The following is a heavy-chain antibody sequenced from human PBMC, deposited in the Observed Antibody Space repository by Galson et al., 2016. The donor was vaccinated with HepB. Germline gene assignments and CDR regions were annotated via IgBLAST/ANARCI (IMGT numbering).Heavy chain of an antibody. CDR3: ARDREGIEEATNLGLGYYYYYYMDF. D-gene: IGHD6-13*01. Sequence: SLRLSCAASGFTVSSHYMSWVRQAPGKGLEWVSVIYSGGKTYYTDSVKGRFTISRDSFKTTLYFQMNSLRAEDTAVYYCARDREGIEEATNLGLGYYYYYYMDFWGKGTTVAVSS. CDR2: IYSGGKT. CDR1: GFTVSSHY. J-gene: IGHJ6*03. V-gene: IGHV3-53*01.